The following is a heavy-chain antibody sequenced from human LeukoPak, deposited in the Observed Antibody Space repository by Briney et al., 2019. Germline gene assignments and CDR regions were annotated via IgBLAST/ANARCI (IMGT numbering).Heavy chain of an antibody. D-gene: IGHD2-2*01. CDR1: GFTFSSYA. Sequence: GGSLRLSCAASGFTFSSYAMSWVRQAPGKGLEWVSAISGSGGSIYYADSVKGRFTISRDSSKNTLYLQMNSLRAEDTAVYYCAKAGYQLLSRRRYYFDYWGQGTLVTVSS. CDR2: ISGSGGSI. V-gene: IGHV3-23*01. J-gene: IGHJ4*02. CDR3: AKAGYQLLSRRRYYFDY.